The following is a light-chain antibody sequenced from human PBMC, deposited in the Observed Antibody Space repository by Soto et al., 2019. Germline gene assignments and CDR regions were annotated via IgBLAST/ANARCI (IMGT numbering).Light chain of an antibody. V-gene: IGKV1-39*01. CDR2: AAS. J-gene: IGKJ1*01. CDR3: QQSYSRT. Sequence: DIQLTQSPSSLSASVGARVSISCRASQSISNYLNWYQQKPGKAPKVLIFAASRLQSGVPSRFSGSGSGTDFTLTISSLQPEDFATYYCQQSYSRTFGQGTKVEI. CDR1: QSISNY.